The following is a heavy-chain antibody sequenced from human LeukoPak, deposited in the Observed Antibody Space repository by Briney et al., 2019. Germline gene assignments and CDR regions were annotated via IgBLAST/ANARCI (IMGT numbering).Heavy chain of an antibody. CDR3: ARDLSVSGSGKGID. Sequence: ASVKVSYKASGYTFTSYGISWVRQAPGEGLEWMGWISAYNGNTNYAQKLQGRVTMTTDTSTSTAYMELRSLRSDDTAVYYCARDLSVSGSGKGIDWGQGTLVTVSS. D-gene: IGHD3-10*01. V-gene: IGHV1-18*01. CDR2: ISAYNGNT. J-gene: IGHJ4*02. CDR1: GYTFTSYG.